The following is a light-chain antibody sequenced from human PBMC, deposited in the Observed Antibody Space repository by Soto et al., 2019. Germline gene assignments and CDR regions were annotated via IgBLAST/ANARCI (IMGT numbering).Light chain of an antibody. CDR1: QSISSY. Sequence: DLPMTQSPSSPSASVGDRVTITCRASQSISSYLNWYQQKPGKAPKLLIYAASSLQSGVPSRFSGSGSATDFTLTISSLQPEDFATYYCQQGYSTPITFGQGTRLEIK. J-gene: IGKJ5*01. V-gene: IGKV1-39*01. CDR2: AAS. CDR3: QQGYSTPIT.